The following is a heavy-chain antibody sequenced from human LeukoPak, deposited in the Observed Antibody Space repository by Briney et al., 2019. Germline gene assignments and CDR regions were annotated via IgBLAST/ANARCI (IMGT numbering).Heavy chain of an antibody. J-gene: IGHJ4*02. V-gene: IGHV1-8*01. CDR3: TRETSSRYFDY. CDR1: GYTLTSYD. Sequence: ASVKVSCKASGYTLTSYDINWVRQATGQGLEWMGWMNPNSGRTGYAQNFQGRITITRNTSISTAYMELSSLRSEDTAVYYCTRETSSRYFDYWGQGTLVTISS. CDR2: MNPNSGRT.